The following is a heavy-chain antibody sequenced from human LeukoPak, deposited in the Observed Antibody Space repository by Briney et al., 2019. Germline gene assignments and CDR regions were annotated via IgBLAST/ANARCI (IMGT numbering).Heavy chain of an antibody. CDR2: IKSKTDGGTT. V-gene: IGHV3-15*01. CDR3: TTDWAPVGEVGGAVSFDI. J-gene: IGHJ3*02. CDR1: GFTFSNAW. Sequence: GGSLRLSCAASGFTFSNAWMSWVRQAPGKGLEWVGRIKSKTDGGTTDYAAPVKGRFTISRDDSKNTLYLQMNSLKTEDTAVYYCTTDWAPVGEVGGAVSFDIWGQGTMVTVSS. D-gene: IGHD1-26*01.